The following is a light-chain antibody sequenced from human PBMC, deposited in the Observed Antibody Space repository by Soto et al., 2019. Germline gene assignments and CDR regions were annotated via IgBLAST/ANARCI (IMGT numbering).Light chain of an antibody. CDR1: QSISSY. J-gene: IGKJ4*01. CDR3: EQSYSIPLT. V-gene: IGKV1-39*01. CDR2: AAS. Sequence: DIQMTQSPSSLSASVEDRVTITCRASQSISSYLNWYQQKPGKAPKLLISAASSLQSGVPSRFSGSGSGTDFTLTISSLQPEDFATYYCEQSYSIPLTFGGGTKVEIK.